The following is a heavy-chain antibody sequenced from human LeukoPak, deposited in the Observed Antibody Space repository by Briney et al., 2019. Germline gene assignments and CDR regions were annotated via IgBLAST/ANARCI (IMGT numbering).Heavy chain of an antibody. V-gene: IGHV1-3*01. CDR1: GYTFTSYA. J-gene: IGHJ4*02. CDR2: INAGNGNT. D-gene: IGHD5-18*01. CDR3: ARAKGALDTAMDFDY. Sequence: GASVKVSCKASGYTFTSYAMHWVRQAPGQRLEWMGGINAGNGNTKYSQKFQGRVTITRDTSASTAYMELSGLRSEDTAVYYCARAKGALDTAMDFDYWGQGTLVTVSS.